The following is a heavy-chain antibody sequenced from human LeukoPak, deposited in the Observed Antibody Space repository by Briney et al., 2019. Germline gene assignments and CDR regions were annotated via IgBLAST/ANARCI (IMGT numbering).Heavy chain of an antibody. V-gene: IGHV3-23*01. CDR3: AKGLMRYCSSTSCLTFDP. Sequence: RGSLRLSCAASGFTFSSYPMSWVRQAPGKGLEWVSAISGSGGSTYYADSVKGRFTISRDNSKNTLYLQMNSLRAEDTAVYYCAKGLMRYCSSTSCLTFDPWGQGTLVTVSS. D-gene: IGHD2-2*01. CDR2: ISGSGGST. CDR1: GFTFSSYP. J-gene: IGHJ5*02.